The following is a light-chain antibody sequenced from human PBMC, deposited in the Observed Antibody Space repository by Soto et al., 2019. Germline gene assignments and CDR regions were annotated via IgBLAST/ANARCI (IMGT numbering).Light chain of an antibody. Sequence: QLYKSPSALSAKKGDRVTIGWRVSQDINSYLAWYQQKPGKAPNLLIYEASILQRGVPSRFSGSNSGTDFTLTISSLQAEDFPTDYCQQTRSYPSDFRGGTNLDIK. V-gene: IGKV1-9*01. CDR1: QDINSY. CDR2: EAS. J-gene: IGKJ4*01. CDR3: QQTRSYPSD.